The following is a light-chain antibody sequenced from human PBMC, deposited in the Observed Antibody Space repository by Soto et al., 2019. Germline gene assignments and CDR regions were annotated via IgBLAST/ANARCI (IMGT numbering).Light chain of an antibody. CDR1: SSDVGGYNF. V-gene: IGLV2-8*01. Sequence: QSALTQPPCASGSPGQSVTISCTGTSSDVGGYNFVSWYQQHPGKAPKFIIYEVNKRPSGVPDRFSGSKSGNTASLTVSGLQAEDEADYYCSSYGGSNNFWVFGGGTKLTVL. J-gene: IGLJ3*02. CDR2: EVN. CDR3: SSYGGSNNFWV.